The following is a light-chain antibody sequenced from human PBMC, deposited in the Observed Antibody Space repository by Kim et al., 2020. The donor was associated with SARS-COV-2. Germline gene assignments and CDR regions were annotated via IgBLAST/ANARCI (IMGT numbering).Light chain of an antibody. CDR3: GTWDDSLTAVL. Sequence: QSVLTQPPSVSAAPGQKVIISCAGRSSNIGNNYVSWYQQFPGTAPKLLIYDNNKRPSGIPDRFSASKSGTSATLAITGLQTGDEADYYCGTWDDSLTAVLFGGGTPLTVL. J-gene: IGLJ3*02. CDR2: DNN. V-gene: IGLV1-51*01. CDR1: SSNIGNNY.